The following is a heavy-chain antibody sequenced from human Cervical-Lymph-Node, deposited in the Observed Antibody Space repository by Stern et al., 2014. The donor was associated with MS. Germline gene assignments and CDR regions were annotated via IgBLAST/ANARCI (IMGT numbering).Heavy chain of an antibody. J-gene: IGHJ6*02. CDR3: ARDSSSSWPLYGMDV. V-gene: IGHV1-18*01. Sequence: QVQLVQSGAEVKKPGASVTVSCKASGYTFTSYGVNWVRQAPGQGLEWMGWISAYNGNTDYAQKFRGRVTVTTDTSTTTVYMELRSLRSDDTAFYYCARDSSSSWPLYGMDVWGQGTTVTVS. D-gene: IGHD2-2*01. CDR2: ISAYNGNT. CDR1: GYTFTSYG.